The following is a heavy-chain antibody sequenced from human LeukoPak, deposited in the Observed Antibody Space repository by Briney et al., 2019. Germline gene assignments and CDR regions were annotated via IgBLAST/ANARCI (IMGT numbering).Heavy chain of an antibody. D-gene: IGHD1-26*01. CDR1: GFTFSNYA. CDR2: LSGTGGST. J-gene: IGHJ6*02. Sequence: GGSLRLSCAASGFTFSNYAMSWVRQAPGKGLEWVSTLSGTGGSTYYADSVKGRFTISRDNSKNTLYLQVSSLRAEDTAVYYCARAGGSYGMDVWGQGTTVTVSS. V-gene: IGHV3-23*01. CDR3: ARAGGSYGMDV.